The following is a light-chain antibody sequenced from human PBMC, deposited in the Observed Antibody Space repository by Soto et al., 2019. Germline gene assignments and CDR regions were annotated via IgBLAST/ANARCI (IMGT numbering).Light chain of an antibody. CDR3: QQYNSWPLT. CDR1: QSVSSN. CDR2: DIS. V-gene: IGKV3D-15*01. J-gene: IGKJ4*01. Sequence: EIVMTQSPATLSVSPGERATLSCRASQSVSSNLAWYQQKPGQAPRVLIYDISTWATGIPTRFSGSGSGTEFTLTISSLQSEDFAVYYCQQYNSWPLTFGGGTKVDI.